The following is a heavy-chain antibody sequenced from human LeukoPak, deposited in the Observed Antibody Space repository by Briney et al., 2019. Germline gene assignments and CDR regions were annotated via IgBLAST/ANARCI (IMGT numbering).Heavy chain of an antibody. D-gene: IGHD3-10*01. J-gene: IGHJ4*02. CDR2: MNPNSGNT. Sequence: ASVKVSCKASGYTFTSYGISWVRQAPGQGLEWMGWMNPNSGNTGYAQKFQGRVTMTRNTSIRTAYMELSSLRSEDTAVYYCVITMVRGVIMYYFDYWGQGTLVTVSS. CDR1: GYTFTSYG. CDR3: VITMVRGVIMYYFDY. V-gene: IGHV1-8*02.